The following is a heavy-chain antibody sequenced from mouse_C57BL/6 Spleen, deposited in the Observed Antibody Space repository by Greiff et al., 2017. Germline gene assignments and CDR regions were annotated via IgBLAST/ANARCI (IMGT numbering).Heavy chain of an antibody. V-gene: IGHV1-72*01. Sequence: VQLQQPGAELVKPAASVQLSCKASGYTFTSCWLHWVKLRPGRGREWIGRIDPNSGGTKCNEKFKSKATLTVDKPTSTAYMQLSSLTSEDSAVYYCARDGWDYWGQGTSVTVSS. CDR2: IDPNSGGT. J-gene: IGHJ4*01. CDR1: GYTFTSCW. D-gene: IGHD2-3*01. CDR3: ARDGWDY.